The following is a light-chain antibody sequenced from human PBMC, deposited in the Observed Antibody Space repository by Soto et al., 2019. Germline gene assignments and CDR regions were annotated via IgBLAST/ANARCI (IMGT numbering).Light chain of an antibody. CDR1: QSISRY. Sequence: DIQMTQSPSSLSASVGDRVTITCRASQSISRYLNWYQQKPGKAPKLLIYATYSLQTGVPSRFSGSGSGTDFTLTISSLQPEDSATYYCQQSYSSLLLTFGGGTKVEIK. V-gene: IGKV1-39*01. J-gene: IGKJ4*01. CDR2: ATY. CDR3: QQSYSSLLLT.